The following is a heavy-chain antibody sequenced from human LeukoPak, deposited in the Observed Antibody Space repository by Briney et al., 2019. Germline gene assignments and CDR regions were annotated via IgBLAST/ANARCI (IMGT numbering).Heavy chain of an antibody. J-gene: IGHJ6*02. D-gene: IGHD3-10*01. CDR1: GGXISGYY. V-gene: IGHV4-34*01. CDR2: INHSGST. Sequence: SETLSLTCTVSGGXISGYYCSWIRQPPGKGLEWIGEINHSGSTNYNPSLKSRVTISVDTSKNQFSLKLSSVTAADTAVYYCARGALTMVRGVGYYYYGMDVWGQGTTVTVSS. CDR3: ARGALTMVRGVGYYYYGMDV.